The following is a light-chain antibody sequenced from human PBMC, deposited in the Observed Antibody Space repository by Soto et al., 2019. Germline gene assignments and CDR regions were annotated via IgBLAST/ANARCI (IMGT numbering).Light chain of an antibody. CDR2: EAS. V-gene: IGKV3-20*01. CDR3: QQYRT. CDR1: QSVSSSS. Sequence: EIVLTQSPGTPSLSAVERAILSCRASQSVSSSSLSWYQQNPGQAPRLLIYEASSRATGIPDRCSGSGSGTDITLTIRRLEPEAVSVYYCQQYRTVGQWTQGEIK. J-gene: IGKJ1*01.